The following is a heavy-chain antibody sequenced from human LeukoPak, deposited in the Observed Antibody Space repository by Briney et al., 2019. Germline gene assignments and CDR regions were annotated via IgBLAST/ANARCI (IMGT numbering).Heavy chain of an antibody. CDR1: GFTFSSYA. CDR3: AKDIKKGNSAAPFLEWPDDAFDI. Sequence: GGSLRLSCAASGFTFSSYAMSWVRQAPGKGLEWVSAISGSGGSTYYADSVKGRFTISRDNSKNTLCLQMNSLRAEDTAVYYCAKDIKKGNSAAPFLEWPDDAFDIWGQGTMVTVSS. D-gene: IGHD3-3*01. CDR2: ISGSGGST. V-gene: IGHV3-23*01. J-gene: IGHJ3*02.